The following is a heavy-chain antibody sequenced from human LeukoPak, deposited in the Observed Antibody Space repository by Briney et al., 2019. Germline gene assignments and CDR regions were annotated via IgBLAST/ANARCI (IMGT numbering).Heavy chain of an antibody. CDR1: GFTFNRHW. CDR3: ARLLGDSTIYDL. Sequence: GGSLSLSCAASGFTFNRHWMSWVRQAPGKGLEWVATIKQDGSVKSYVDSVKGRFIISRDNAENLLSLQMNSLGADDTAMYYCARLLGDSTIYDLWGQGTLVTVSS. D-gene: IGHD3-16*01. J-gene: IGHJ5*02. CDR2: IKQDGSVK. V-gene: IGHV3-7*01.